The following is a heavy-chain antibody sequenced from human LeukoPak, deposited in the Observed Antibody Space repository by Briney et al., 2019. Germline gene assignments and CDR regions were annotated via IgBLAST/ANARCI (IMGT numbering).Heavy chain of an antibody. Sequence: GGSLRLSRAASGFTFDDYAMHWVRQAPGKGLEWVSSISSSSSYIYYADSVKGRFTISRDNAKNSLYLQMNSLRAEDTAVYYCARDKLGYCSSTSCYTGGAFDIWGQGTMVTVSS. D-gene: IGHD2-2*02. CDR2: ISSSSSYI. J-gene: IGHJ3*02. CDR3: ARDKLGYCSSTSCYTGGAFDI. CDR1: GFTFDDYA. V-gene: IGHV3-21*01.